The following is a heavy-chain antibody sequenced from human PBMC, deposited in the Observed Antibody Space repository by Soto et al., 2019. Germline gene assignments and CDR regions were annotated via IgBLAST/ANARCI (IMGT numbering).Heavy chain of an antibody. CDR2: IYSGGST. CDR3: ARAVLDRSPFGY. D-gene: IGHD1-1*01. CDR1: GFTVSSNY. Sequence: GGSLRLSCAASGFTVSSNYMSWVRQAPGKGLEWVSVIYSGGSTYYADSVKGRSTISRDNSKNTLYLQMNSLRAEDTAVYYCARAVLDRSPFGYWGQGTLVTVSS. V-gene: IGHV3-53*01. J-gene: IGHJ4*02.